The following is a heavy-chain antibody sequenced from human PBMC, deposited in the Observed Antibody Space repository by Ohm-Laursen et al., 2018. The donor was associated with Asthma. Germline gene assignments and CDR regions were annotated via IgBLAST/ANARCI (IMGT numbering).Heavy chain of an antibody. D-gene: IGHD1-1*01. V-gene: IGHV6-1*01. CDR1: GDSVSSDSAA. CDR3: ARQGGTAYLYYGLDV. CDR2: TYYRSKWSN. J-gene: IGHJ6*02. Sequence: SETLSLTCAISGDSVSSDSAAWHWIRQSPSRGLEWLERTYYRSKWSNDYALSVRSRVTLKADTSKNQLSLQLNSVTPEDTAVYYCARQGGTAYLYYGLDVWGQGTTVTVSS.